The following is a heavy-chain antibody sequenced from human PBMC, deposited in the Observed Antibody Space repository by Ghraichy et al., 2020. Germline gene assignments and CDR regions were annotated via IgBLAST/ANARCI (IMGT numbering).Heavy chain of an antibody. CDR2: INPNSGGT. CDR1: GYTFTGYY. CDR3: ARDLKSWKGPPRGYSYGPSYYGMDV. V-gene: IGHV1-2*02. J-gene: IGHJ6*02. Sequence: ASVKVSCKASGYTFTGYYMHWVRQAPGQGLEWMGWINPNSGGTNYAQKFQGRVTMTRDTSISTAYMELSRLRSDDTAVYYCARDLKSWKGPPRGYSYGPSYYGMDVWGQGTTVTVSS. D-gene: IGHD5-18*01.